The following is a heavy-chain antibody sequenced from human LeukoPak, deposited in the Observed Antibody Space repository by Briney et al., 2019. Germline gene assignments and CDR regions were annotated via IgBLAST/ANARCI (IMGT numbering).Heavy chain of an antibody. CDR2: IYPSDSDI. Sequence: GESLKISCKGSGYSFTNYWIAWVRQMPGKGLEWMGIIYPSDSDIRYSPSFQGQVTITADKSISTAYLQWSSLKASDTAMYYCARRASYCSGGSCYQTGKYFDYWGQGTLVTVSS. D-gene: IGHD2-15*01. J-gene: IGHJ4*02. CDR3: ARRASYCSGGSCYQTGKYFDY. CDR1: GYSFTNYW. V-gene: IGHV5-51*01.